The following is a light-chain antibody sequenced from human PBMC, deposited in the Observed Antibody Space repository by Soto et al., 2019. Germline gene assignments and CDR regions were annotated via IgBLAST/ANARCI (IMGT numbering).Light chain of an antibody. Sequence: IVLTQSPVTLSVSPGERATLSCRASQSVSSYLAWYQQTPGQATRLLIYEASNRPTGIPARFSGSGSGTAFTLTISRLEPEDYAVYYCQQYGSSPPITFGQGTRLEIK. CDR2: EAS. V-gene: IGKV3-20*01. CDR3: QQYGSSPPIT. J-gene: IGKJ5*01. CDR1: QSVSSY.